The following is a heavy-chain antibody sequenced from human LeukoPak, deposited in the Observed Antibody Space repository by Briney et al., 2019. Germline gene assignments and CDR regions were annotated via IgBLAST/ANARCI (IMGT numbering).Heavy chain of an antibody. V-gene: IGHV3-23*01. Sequence: GGSLRLSCAASGFTFYNYAMNWVRQAPGKGLEWVSAISAHSDRTYYADSVKGRFTISRDNSHNTVSLQMNSLSAADTAVYFCAKGPCDWYPAEYIHQWGQGTLVTVSS. CDR1: GFTFYNYA. J-gene: IGHJ1*01. CDR2: ISAHSDRT. D-gene: IGHD6-19*01. CDR3: AKGPCDWYPAEYIHQ.